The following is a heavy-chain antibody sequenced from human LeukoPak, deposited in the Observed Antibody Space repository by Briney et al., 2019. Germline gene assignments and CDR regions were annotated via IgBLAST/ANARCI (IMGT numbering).Heavy chain of an antibody. D-gene: IGHD6-19*01. CDR1: GFTFSSYS. CDR3: AKFSVAANLDYYFDY. Sequence: QAGGSLRLSCAASGFTFSSYSMNWVRQAPGKGLEWVSAISGSGGSTYYADSVKGRFTISRDNSKNTLYLQMNSLRAEDTAVYYCAKFSVAANLDYYFDYWGQGTLVTVSS. J-gene: IGHJ4*02. V-gene: IGHV3-23*01. CDR2: ISGSGGST.